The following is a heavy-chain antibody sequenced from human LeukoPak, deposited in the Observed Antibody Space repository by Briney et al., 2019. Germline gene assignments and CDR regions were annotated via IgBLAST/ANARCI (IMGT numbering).Heavy chain of an antibody. J-gene: IGHJ6*03. V-gene: IGHV3-23*01. CDR2: ISGSGGST. Sequence: GGSLRLSCAAPGFTFSSYAMSWVRQAPGKGLEWVSAISGSGGSTYYADSVKGRFTISRDNSKNTLYLQMNSLRAEDTAVYYCAKSALTAPNYYYYMDVWGKGTTVTVSS. D-gene: IGHD3-16*01. CDR3: AKSALTAPNYYYYMDV. CDR1: GFTFSSYA.